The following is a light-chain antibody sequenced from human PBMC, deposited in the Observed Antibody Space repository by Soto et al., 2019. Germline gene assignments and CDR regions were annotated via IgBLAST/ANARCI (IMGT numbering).Light chain of an antibody. Sequence: DVQMAQSPSAMSASVGDRVTIACRPSQDISRFVAWFQHKPGRAPERLIYETSNLQPGVPSRFSGSGSGTEFTLAISGLQPEDFATYYCLQHNTYPYTFGQGTKVDIK. V-gene: IGKV1-17*03. CDR3: LQHNTYPYT. J-gene: IGKJ2*01. CDR1: QDISRF. CDR2: ETS.